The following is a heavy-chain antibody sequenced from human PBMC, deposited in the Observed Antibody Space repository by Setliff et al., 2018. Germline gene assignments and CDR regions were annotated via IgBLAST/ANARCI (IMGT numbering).Heavy chain of an antibody. D-gene: IGHD1-26*01. CDR2: LHTSEST. V-gene: IGHV4-61*02. J-gene: IGHJ5*02. CDR1: GGSLNSGSYY. CDR3: ARDNTILGATDH. Sequence: LSLTCAVSGGSLNSGSYYWSWIRQSTERGLEWPGRLHTSESTTYNPALNSRVTISVDTSTNQFSLRLTSLTAADTAVYFCARDNTILGATDHWGQGTLVTVSS.